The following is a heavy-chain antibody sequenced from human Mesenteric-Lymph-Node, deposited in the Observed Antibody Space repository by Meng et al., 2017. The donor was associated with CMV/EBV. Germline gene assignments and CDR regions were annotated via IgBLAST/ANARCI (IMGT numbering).Heavy chain of an antibody. Sequence: GSLRLSCTVSGGSISSSSYYWGWIRQPPGKGLEWIGSIYYSGSTYYNPSLKSRVTISVDTSKNQFSLKLSSVTAADTAVYYCARGHGYSWGSNWFDPWGQGTLVIVSS. CDR1: GGSISSSSYY. D-gene: IGHD5-24*01. J-gene: IGHJ5*02. CDR3: ARGHGYSWGSNWFDP. V-gene: IGHV4-39*01. CDR2: IYYSGST.